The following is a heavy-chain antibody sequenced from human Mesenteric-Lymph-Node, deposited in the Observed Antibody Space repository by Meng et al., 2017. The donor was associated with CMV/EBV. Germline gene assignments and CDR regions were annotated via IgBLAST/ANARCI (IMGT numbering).Heavy chain of an antibody. V-gene: IGHV4-34*01. D-gene: IGHD2-15*01. CDR2: LNHRGDI. Sequence: SFHAYYRIWLRQPPGQGLEWIGKLNHRGDISSNPSLKSRVTISVDTSKKQFSLKLTSVTAADTAVYYCAGNFCSGGTCYPRSLFDPWGQGVLVTVSS. CDR3: AGNFCSGGTCYPRSLFDP. J-gene: IGHJ5*02. CDR1: SFHAYY.